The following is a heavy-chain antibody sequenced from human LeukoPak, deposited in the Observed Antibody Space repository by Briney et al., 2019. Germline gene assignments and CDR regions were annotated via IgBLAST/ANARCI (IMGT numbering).Heavy chain of an antibody. D-gene: IGHD3-3*01. CDR3: ARVSIYDFWSGLYYYYYYMDV. CDR1: GFTFSSYS. CDR2: IKQDGSEK. Sequence: GGSLRLSCAASGFTFSSYSMNWVRQAPGKGLEWVANIKQDGSEKYYVDSVKGRFTISRDNAKNSLYLQMNSLRAEDTAVYYCARVSIYDFWSGLYYYYYYMDVWGKGTTVTVSS. V-gene: IGHV3-7*04. J-gene: IGHJ6*03.